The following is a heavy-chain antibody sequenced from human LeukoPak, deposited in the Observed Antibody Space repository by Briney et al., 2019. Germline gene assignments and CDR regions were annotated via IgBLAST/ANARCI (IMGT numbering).Heavy chain of an antibody. D-gene: IGHD6-6*01. CDR3: ARAARRRYFDY. CDR1: GYTFTSYG. CDR2: IIPIFGTA. J-gene: IGHJ4*02. Sequence: GASVKVSCKASGYTFTSYGISWVRQAPGQGLEWMGGIIPIFGTANYAQKFQGRVTITADESTSTAYMELSSLRSEDTAVYYCARAARRRYFDYWGQGTLVTVSS. V-gene: IGHV1-69*13.